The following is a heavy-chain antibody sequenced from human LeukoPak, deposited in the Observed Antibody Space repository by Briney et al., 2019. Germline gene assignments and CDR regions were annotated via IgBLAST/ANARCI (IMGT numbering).Heavy chain of an antibody. CDR1: GYTFTSYG. D-gene: IGHD3-3*01. Sequence: ASVKVSCKASGYTFTSYGISWVRQAPGQGLEWMGWISAYNGNTNYAQKLQGRVTMTTDTSTSTAYMKLRSLRSDDTAVYYCARAGFYDFWSGYQTYYYYYMDVWGKGTTVTVSS. V-gene: IGHV1-18*01. J-gene: IGHJ6*03. CDR2: ISAYNGNT. CDR3: ARAGFYDFWSGYQTYYYYYMDV.